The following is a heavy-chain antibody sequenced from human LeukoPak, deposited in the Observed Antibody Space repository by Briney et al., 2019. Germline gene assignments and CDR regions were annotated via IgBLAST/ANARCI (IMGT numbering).Heavy chain of an antibody. D-gene: IGHD4-17*01. Sequence: PGGSLRRSCAASGFTFRSQGMHWVRQAPGKGLEWVSYITGSGSCIYYADSVKGRFTMARDKAKNTLYLQMNSLKAEETAVYYWARTHHGDLYDFDISGQGTMVTVSS. J-gene: IGHJ3*02. V-gene: IGHV3-21*05. CDR3: ARTHHGDLYDFDI. CDR2: ITGSGSCI. CDR1: GFTFRSQG.